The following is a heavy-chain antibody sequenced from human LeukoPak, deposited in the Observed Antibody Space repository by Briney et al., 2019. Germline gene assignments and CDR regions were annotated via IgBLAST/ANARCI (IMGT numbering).Heavy chain of an antibody. CDR2: ISGSGSII. J-gene: IGHJ5*02. CDR1: GFTFSDYY. D-gene: IGHD2-15*01. CDR3: ARAGRNNWFDP. V-gene: IGHV3-11*01. Sequence: GGSLRLSCAASGFTFSDYYMSWIRQAPGKGLEWVSYISGSGSIIYYADSVKGRFTISRCNAKNSLYLQMNSLRAEDTAVYYCARAGRNNWFDPWGQGTLVTVSS.